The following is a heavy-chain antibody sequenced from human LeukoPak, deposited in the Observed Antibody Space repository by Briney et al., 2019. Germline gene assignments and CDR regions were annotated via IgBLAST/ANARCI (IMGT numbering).Heavy chain of an antibody. Sequence: ASVKVSCKASGYTFTSYGISWVRQAPGRGLEWMGWISAYNGNTNYAQKLQGRVTMTTDTSTSTAYMELRSLRSDDTAVYYCARDSIAYYDSSGYYYWGQGTLVTVSS. CDR1: GYTFTSYG. J-gene: IGHJ4*02. CDR3: ARDSIAYYDSSGYYY. D-gene: IGHD3-22*01. V-gene: IGHV1-18*01. CDR2: ISAYNGNT.